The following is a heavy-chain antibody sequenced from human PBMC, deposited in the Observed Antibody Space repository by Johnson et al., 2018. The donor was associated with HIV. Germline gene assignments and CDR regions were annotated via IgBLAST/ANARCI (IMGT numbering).Heavy chain of an antibody. Sequence: QVQLVESGGGVLQPGRSLRLSCAASGFTFSSYAMHWVRQAPGKGLEWVAVISYDGRNKYYADPVKGRFTISRDNSKNTLYLQMGSLRAEDMAVYYCARDEPTDDAFDIWGQGTMVTVSS. J-gene: IGHJ3*02. CDR2: ISYDGRNK. CDR3: ARDEPTDDAFDI. V-gene: IGHV3-30*14. CDR1: GFTFSSYA.